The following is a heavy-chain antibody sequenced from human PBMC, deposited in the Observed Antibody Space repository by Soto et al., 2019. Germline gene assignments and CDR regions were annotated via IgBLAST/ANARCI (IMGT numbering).Heavy chain of an antibody. CDR1: GFGFDEYG. V-gene: IGHV3-20*04. CDR3: ARDHRWGYEYGDYGDS. D-gene: IGHD2-21*01. J-gene: IGHJ4*02. CDR2: INRHGDST. Sequence: EVQLVESGGGVVRPGGSLRLSCAASGFGFDEYGMSWVRQGPGKGLEWVSGINRHGDSTGYADSVKGRVTISRDNAKNSLYLQMNGLIAEDTAVYYCARDHRWGYEYGDYGDSWGQGTLVTVSS.